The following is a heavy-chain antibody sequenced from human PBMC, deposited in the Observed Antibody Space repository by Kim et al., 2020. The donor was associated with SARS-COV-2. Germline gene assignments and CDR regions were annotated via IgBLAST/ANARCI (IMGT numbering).Heavy chain of an antibody. Sequence: ASVKVSCKASGYTFTGYYMHWVRQAPGQGLEWMGWINPNSGGKNYAQKFQGRVTMTRDTSISTAYMELSRLRSDDTAVYYCAREGHGDYIDYWGQGTLVTVSS. V-gene: IGHV1-2*02. CDR3: AREGHGDYIDY. D-gene: IGHD4-17*01. CDR2: INPNSGGK. CDR1: GYTFTGYY. J-gene: IGHJ4*02.